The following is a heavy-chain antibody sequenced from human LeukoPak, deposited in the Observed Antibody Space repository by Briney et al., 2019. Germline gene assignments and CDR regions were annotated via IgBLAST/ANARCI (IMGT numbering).Heavy chain of an antibody. CDR1: GGSFSGYY. Sequence: SETLSLTCAVYGGSFSGYYWSWIRQPPGKGLEWIGEIHHSGRPNYNPSLKSRVTISVDTSKTQFCLKLSSVTAADTAVYYCARVPGGAVANTHFDYWGQGTLVTVSS. CDR2: IHHSGRP. V-gene: IGHV4-34*01. CDR3: ARVPGGAVANTHFDY. D-gene: IGHD6-19*01. J-gene: IGHJ4*02.